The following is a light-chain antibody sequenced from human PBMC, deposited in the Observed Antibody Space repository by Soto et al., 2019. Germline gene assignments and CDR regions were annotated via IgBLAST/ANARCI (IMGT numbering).Light chain of an antibody. CDR3: AAWDDSLSGWV. V-gene: IGLV1-47*01. Sequence: QSVLTQPPSASGTPGQRVTISCSGSSSNIGSNFVYWYQQFPGTAPKLLIYTNNQRPSGVPDRFSGSKSGTSASLAISGLPSEDEADDYCAAWDDSLSGWVFGGGTKVTVL. J-gene: IGLJ3*02. CDR2: TNN. CDR1: SSNIGSNF.